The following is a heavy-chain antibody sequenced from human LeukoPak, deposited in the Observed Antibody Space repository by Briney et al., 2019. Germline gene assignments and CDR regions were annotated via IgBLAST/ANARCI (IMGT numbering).Heavy chain of an antibody. CDR2: IYYSGNT. V-gene: IGHV4-30-4*01. Sequence: SQTLSLTCTVSGGSLSSGDYYWSWIRQPPGKGLEWIGYIYYSGNTYYSPSLKSRVTISVDTSKNQFSLKLSSVTAADTAVYYCARDISGYFYYFDHWGQGTLVTVSS. J-gene: IGHJ4*02. CDR3: ARDISGYFYYFDH. CDR1: GGSLSSGDYY. D-gene: IGHD3-9*01.